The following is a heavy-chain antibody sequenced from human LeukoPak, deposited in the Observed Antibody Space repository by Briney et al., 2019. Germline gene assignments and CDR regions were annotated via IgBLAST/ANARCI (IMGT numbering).Heavy chain of an antibody. D-gene: IGHD3-10*01. CDR2: IKHKTDGGTT. Sequence: GGSLRLSCAASGFTFSNAWMNWVRQAPGKGLEWVGRIKHKTDGGTTDYAAPVKGRFTISRDDSKNTLYLQMGSLKTEDTAVYYCTTTGNHITVLRGRWGQGTLVTVSS. J-gene: IGHJ4*02. CDR1: GFTFSNAW. CDR3: TTTGNHITVLRGR. V-gene: IGHV3-15*07.